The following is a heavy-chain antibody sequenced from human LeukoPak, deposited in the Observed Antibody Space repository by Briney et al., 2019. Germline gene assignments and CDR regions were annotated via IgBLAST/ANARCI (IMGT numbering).Heavy chain of an antibody. J-gene: IGHJ3*02. V-gene: IGHV4-39*01. D-gene: IGHD1-26*01. CDR2: IYYSGST. Sequence: MSSETLSLTCAVSGGSISSSSYYWGWIRQPPGKGLEWIGSIYYSGSTYYNPSLKSRVTISVDTSKNQFSLKLSSVTAADTAVYYCASTTQWELLRVDYAFDIWGQGTMVTVSS. CDR1: GGSISSSSYY. CDR3: ASTTQWELLRVDYAFDI.